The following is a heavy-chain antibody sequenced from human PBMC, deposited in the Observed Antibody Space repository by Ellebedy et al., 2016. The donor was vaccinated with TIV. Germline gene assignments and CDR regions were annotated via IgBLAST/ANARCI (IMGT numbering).Heavy chain of an antibody. D-gene: IGHD3-9*01. CDR1: GFTFGDYA. J-gene: IGHJ4*02. Sequence: PGGSLRLSCTASGFTFGDYAMSWFRQAPGKGLEWVGFIRSKAYGGTTEYAASVKGRFTISRDDSKSIAYLQMNSLKTEDTAVYYCTRDPADDYDILTGTMLGDFDYWGQGTLVTVSS. CDR3: TRDPADDYDILTGTMLGDFDY. CDR2: IRSKAYGGTT. V-gene: IGHV3-49*03.